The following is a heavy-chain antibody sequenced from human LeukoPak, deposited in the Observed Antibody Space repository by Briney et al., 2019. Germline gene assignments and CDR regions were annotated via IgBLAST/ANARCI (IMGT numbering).Heavy chain of an antibody. CDR1: EFTFSTYG. CDR3: ASGRWSDYLDH. D-gene: IGHD3-3*01. V-gene: IGHV3-30*03. J-gene: IGHJ4*02. Sequence: PGGSLRLSCAASEFTFSTYGMHWVRQAPGKGLEWVAVISYDGSYKFYADSVKGRFTISRDNSKSTLYLQMNSLRGDDTAVYYCASGRWSDYLDHWGQGTLVTVSS. CDR2: ISYDGSYK.